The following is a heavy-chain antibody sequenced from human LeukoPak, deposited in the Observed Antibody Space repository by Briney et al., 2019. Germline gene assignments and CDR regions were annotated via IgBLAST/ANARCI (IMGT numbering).Heavy chain of an antibody. CDR3: AKDVRYDSSGIFDY. CDR1: GFTFSGYA. CDR2: ISGSGGST. V-gene: IGHV3-23*01. Sequence: GGPLRLSCAASGFTFSGYAMSWVRQAPGKGLEWASSISGSGGSTHYADSVKGRFTISRDNSKNTLYLQMNSLRAEDTAVYFCAKDVRYDSSGIFDYWGQGTLVTVSS. J-gene: IGHJ4*02. D-gene: IGHD3-22*01.